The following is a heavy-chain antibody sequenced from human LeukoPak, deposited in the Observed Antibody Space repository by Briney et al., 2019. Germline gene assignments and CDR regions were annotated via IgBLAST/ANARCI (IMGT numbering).Heavy chain of an antibody. CDR2: ISSSDSTI. CDR1: GFSFSDYY. CDR3: ARLLMVRGVISHMDV. J-gene: IGHJ6*03. D-gene: IGHD3-10*01. Sequence: GGSLRLSCAASGFSFSDYYMSWSRQAPGKGVEWVSYISSSDSTIYYADSEKGRFTISRDNAKNSLYLQMNSLRAEDTAVYYCARLLMVRGVISHMDVWGKGTTVTVSS. V-gene: IGHV3-11*04.